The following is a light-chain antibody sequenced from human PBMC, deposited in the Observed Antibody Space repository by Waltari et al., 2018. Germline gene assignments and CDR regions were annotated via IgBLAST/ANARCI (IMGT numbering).Light chain of an antibody. CDR3: YSTDSSDNHRV. J-gene: IGLJ3*02. Sequence: SYELTQPPSVSVSPGQTARITCSGHALPKKYAYWYQQKSGQAPVLVIYEDSKRPSGIPERFSGSSSGTMATLTISGAQVEDEADYYCYSTDSSDNHRVFGGGNKLTVL. CDR1: ALPKKY. CDR2: EDS. V-gene: IGLV3-10*01.